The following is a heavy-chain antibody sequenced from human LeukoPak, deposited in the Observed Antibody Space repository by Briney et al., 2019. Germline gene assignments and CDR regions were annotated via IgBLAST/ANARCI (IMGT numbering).Heavy chain of an antibody. J-gene: IGHJ6*03. Sequence: SETLSLTCAVYGGSFSGYYWSWIRQPPGKGLEWIGEINHSGSTNYNPSLKSRVTISIYTSKNQFSLKLSSVTAADTALYYCASLTGTTDYYFYYMDVWGKGTTVTVSS. D-gene: IGHD1-20*01. CDR2: INHSGST. V-gene: IGHV4-34*01. CDR3: ASLTGTTDYYFYYMDV. CDR1: GGSFSGYY.